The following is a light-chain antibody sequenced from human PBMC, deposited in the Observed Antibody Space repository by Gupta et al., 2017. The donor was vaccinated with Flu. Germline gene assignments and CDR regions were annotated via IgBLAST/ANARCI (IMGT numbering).Light chain of an antibody. CDR2: GAS. CDR1: QSVNNNL. Sequence: EIVLTQSLGTLSLSTGERATLSCRASQSVNNNLLTWYQQKPGQAPKLLNYGASSRATGIPDRFSGSGSGTDFTLTIRRLEPEDFAVYYCQQYGSSRYTFGQGTKLEIK. CDR3: QQYGSSRYT. J-gene: IGKJ2*01. V-gene: IGKV3-20*01.